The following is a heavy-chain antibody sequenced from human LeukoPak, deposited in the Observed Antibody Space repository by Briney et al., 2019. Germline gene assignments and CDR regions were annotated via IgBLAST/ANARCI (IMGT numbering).Heavy chain of an antibody. Sequence: PGGSLRLSCAASGFTFSSYGMHCVRQAPGKGLEWVAVISYDGSNKYYADSVKGRFTISRDNSKNTLYLQMNSLRAEDTAVYYCARELRGEWLVDYWGQGTLVTVSS. V-gene: IGHV3-30*03. J-gene: IGHJ4*02. CDR3: ARELRGEWLVDY. D-gene: IGHD6-19*01. CDR1: GFTFSSYG. CDR2: ISYDGSNK.